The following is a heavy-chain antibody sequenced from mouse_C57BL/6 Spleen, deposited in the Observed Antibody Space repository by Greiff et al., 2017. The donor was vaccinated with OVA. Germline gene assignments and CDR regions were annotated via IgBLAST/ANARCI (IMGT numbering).Heavy chain of an antibody. Sequence: EVQLQQSGAELVKPGASVKLSCPASGFNITDYYMHWVKQWTEQGLEWIGRIDPEDGETKYAPKFQGKDTITADTSSNTAYLQLSRLTSEDTAVYYCAFFYGSSYDYAMDYWGQGTTVTVST. D-gene: IGHD1-1*01. CDR1: GFNITDYY. J-gene: IGHJ4*01. CDR3: AFFYGSSYDYAMDY. CDR2: IDPEDGET. V-gene: IGHV14-2*01.